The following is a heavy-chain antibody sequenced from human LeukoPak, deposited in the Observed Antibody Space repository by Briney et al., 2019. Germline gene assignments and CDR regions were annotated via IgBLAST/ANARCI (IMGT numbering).Heavy chain of an antibody. CDR3: ARYNWNDRGGAFDI. D-gene: IGHD1-1*01. V-gene: IGHV3-48*01. CDR1: AYTLWIYS. CDR2: ISSSSSNI. Sequence: PGGSLTLFCTASAYTLWIYSMLWLRESRGEGLEWFSYISSSSSNIYYADSVKGRFTISRDNAKNSLYLQMNSLRAEDTAVYYCARYNWNDRGGAFDIWGQGTMVTVSS. J-gene: IGHJ3*02.